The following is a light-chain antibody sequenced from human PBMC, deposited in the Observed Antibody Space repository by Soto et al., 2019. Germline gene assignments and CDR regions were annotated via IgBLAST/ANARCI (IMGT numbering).Light chain of an antibody. V-gene: IGLV1-40*01. Sequence: QSVLTQPHSVSGAPGQRVTISCTGSSSNIGAGYDVHWYQQLPGTAPKLLIYGNSNRPSGVPDRFSGSKSGTSASLAITGLQAEEEADYYCQSYDSSLSVVFGGGTKLTVL. CDR3: QSYDSSLSVV. CDR1: SSNIGAGYD. CDR2: GNS. J-gene: IGLJ2*01.